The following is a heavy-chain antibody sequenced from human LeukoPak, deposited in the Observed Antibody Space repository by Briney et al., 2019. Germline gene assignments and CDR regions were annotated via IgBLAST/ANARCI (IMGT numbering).Heavy chain of an antibody. CDR2: ISAYNGNT. CDR3: ARCYYGSGSYPPDY. V-gene: IGHV1-18*01. D-gene: IGHD3-10*01. Sequence: ASVKVSCKASGYTFTSYGISWVRQAPGQGLEWMGWISAYNGNTNYALKLQGRVTMTTDTSTSTAYMELRSLRSDDTAVYYCARCYYGSGSYPPDYWGQGTLVTVSS. CDR1: GYTFTSYG. J-gene: IGHJ4*02.